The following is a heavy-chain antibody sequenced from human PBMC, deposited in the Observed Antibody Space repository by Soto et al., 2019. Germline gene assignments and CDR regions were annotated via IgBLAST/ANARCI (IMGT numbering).Heavy chain of an antibody. CDR2: ISAYNGNT. D-gene: IGHD2-2*01. V-gene: IGHV1-18*01. J-gene: IGHJ3*02. CDR1: GYTFTSSG. CDR3: AREIGYCSSTSCYRDAFDI. Sequence: ASVKVSCKASGYTFTSSGISWVRQAPGQGLEWMGWISAYNGNTNYAQKLQGRVTMTTDTSTSTAYMELRSLRSDDTAVYYCAREIGYCSSTSCYRDAFDIWGQGTMVTVSS.